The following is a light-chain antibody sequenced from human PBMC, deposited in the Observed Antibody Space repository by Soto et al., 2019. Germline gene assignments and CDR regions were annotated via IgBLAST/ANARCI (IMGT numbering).Light chain of an antibody. Sequence: DIQMTQSPSTLSASVGDRVTITCRASQSIDNWLAWYQQKPGKAPKLLIHEASSLESGVPSRFSGSGYGTEFTLTISSLQPDDFATYYCQQYSTYPYIFGQGTKVDIK. J-gene: IGKJ2*01. CDR2: EAS. V-gene: IGKV1-5*03. CDR3: QQYSTYPYI. CDR1: QSIDNW.